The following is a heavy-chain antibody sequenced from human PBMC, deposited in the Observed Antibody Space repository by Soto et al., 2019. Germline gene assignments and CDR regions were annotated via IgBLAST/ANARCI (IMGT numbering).Heavy chain of an antibody. J-gene: IGHJ4*02. D-gene: IGHD1-26*01. V-gene: IGHV3-73*02. CDR2: IRGKANSYAT. CDR1: GFTFSGSA. Sequence: EVQLVESGGGLVQPGGSLKLSCAASGFTFSGSAMHWVRQASGKGLEWVGRIRGKANSYATAYAASVKGRFTISRDDSKNTAYLQMNSLKTEDTAVYYCTRRGSYQGEVYFDYWGQGTLVTVSS. CDR3: TRRGSYQGEVYFDY.